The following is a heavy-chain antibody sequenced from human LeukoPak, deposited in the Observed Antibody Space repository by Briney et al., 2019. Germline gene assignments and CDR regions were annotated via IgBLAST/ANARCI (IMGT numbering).Heavy chain of an antibody. CDR1: GGSISTYY. V-gene: IGHV4-59*08. D-gene: IGHD6-19*01. CDR2: VYYSGAT. CDR3: ARRVAVTGIYCFDH. J-gene: IGHJ4*02. Sequence: SETLSPTCTVSGGSISTYYWSWIRQPPGKGLEWIGYVYYSGATNYNPSLKSRVTISLETSKNQFSLRLTSVTAADTAVYYCARRVAVTGIYCFDHWGQGTPVTVSS.